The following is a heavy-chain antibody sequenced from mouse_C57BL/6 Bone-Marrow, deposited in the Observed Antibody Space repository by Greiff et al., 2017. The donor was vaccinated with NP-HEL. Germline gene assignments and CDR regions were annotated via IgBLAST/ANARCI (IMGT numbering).Heavy chain of an antibody. V-gene: IGHV5-16*01. D-gene: IGHD1-1*01. CDR2: INYDGSST. Sequence: EVQLVESEGGLVQPGSSMKLSCTASGFTFSDYYMAWVRQVPEKGLEWVANINYDGSSTYYLDSLKSRFIISRDNAKNILYLQMSSLKSEDTATYYCAREGYYYGSRWYFDVWGTGTTVTVSS. CDR1: GFTFSDYY. CDR3: AREGYYYGSRWYFDV. J-gene: IGHJ1*03.